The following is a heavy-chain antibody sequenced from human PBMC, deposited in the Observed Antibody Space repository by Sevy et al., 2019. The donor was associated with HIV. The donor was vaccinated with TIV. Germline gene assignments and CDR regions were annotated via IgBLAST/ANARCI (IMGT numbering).Heavy chain of an antibody. CDR2: IYPGDSDI. Sequence: VESLKISCKSSGYSFTSYWIGWVRQMPGKGLEWMGIIYPGDSDIRYSPSFQGQVTITADKSINTAYLQWSSLKASDSAMYYCARHRLGYGSRTSCSGGDYWGQGTLVTVSS. CDR3: ARHRLGYGSRTSCSGGDY. D-gene: IGHD2-2*01. CDR1: GYSFTSYW. J-gene: IGHJ4*02. V-gene: IGHV5-51*01.